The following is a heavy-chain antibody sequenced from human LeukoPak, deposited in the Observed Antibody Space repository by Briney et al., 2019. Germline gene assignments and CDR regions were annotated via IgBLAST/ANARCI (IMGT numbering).Heavy chain of an antibody. CDR1: GGSISNYY. Sequence: PSETLSLTCSVSGGSISNYYWTWLRQPPGKGLEWIGYIYYSGNTNYNPSLKSRVTISLDTSKNQLSLKLSSVTAADTAVYYCARDQWLLRGGDHDAFDIWGRGTMVTVSS. CDR3: ARDQWLLRGGDHDAFDI. CDR2: IYYSGNT. J-gene: IGHJ3*02. D-gene: IGHD6-19*01. V-gene: IGHV4-59*12.